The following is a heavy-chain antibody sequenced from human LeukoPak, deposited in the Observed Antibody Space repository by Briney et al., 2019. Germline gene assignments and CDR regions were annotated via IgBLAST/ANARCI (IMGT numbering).Heavy chain of an antibody. CDR1: GFTFNNAW. Sequence: GGSLRLSCAASGFTFNNAWMSWVRQAPGKGLEWVGRIKSKTDGGTTDYAAPVKGRFTIPRDDSKNTLYLQMNSLKTEDTAVYYCTTATYYYDSSGYYVYYFDYWGQGTLVTVSS. J-gene: IGHJ4*02. CDR3: TTATYYYDSSGYYVYYFDY. V-gene: IGHV3-15*01. D-gene: IGHD3-22*01. CDR2: IKSKTDGGTT.